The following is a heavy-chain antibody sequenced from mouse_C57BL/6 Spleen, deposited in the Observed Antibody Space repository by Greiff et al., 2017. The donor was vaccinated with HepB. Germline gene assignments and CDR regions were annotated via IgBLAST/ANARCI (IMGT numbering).Heavy chain of an antibody. CDR3: ARQWVYYDYDDGRAWFAY. V-gene: IGHV1-64*01. CDR1: GYTFTSYW. Sequence: QVQLQQPGAELVKPGASVKLSCKASGYTFTSYWMHWVKQRPGQGLEWIGMIHPNSGSTNYNEKFKSKATLTVDKSSSTAYMQLSSLTSEDSAVYYCARQWVYYDYDDGRAWFAYWGQGTLVTVSA. J-gene: IGHJ3*01. D-gene: IGHD2-4*01. CDR2: IHPNSGST.